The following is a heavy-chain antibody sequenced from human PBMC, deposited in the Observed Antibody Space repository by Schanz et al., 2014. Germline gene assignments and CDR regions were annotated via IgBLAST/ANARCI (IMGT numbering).Heavy chain of an antibody. Sequence: QVQLQESGPGLVKPSETLSLTCSVSGDSITGVSRYWGWIRQPRGEARAWSAIDCISATDYVSHFIQSRVSISIDRSKTHSSLKVSSVTAADTAVYFCARHRDEMATVSSPFDYWGQGILVTVSS. J-gene: IGHJ4*02. CDR2: DCISATD. D-gene: IGHD2-15*01. CDR3: ARHRDEMATVSSPFDY. CDR1: GDSITGVSRY. V-gene: IGHV4-39*01.